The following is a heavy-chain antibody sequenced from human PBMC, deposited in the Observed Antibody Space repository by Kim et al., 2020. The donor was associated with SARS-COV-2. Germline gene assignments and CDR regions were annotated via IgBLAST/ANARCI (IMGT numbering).Heavy chain of an antibody. Sequence: SETLSLTCAVYGGSFSGYYWSWIRQPPGKGLEWIGEINHSGSTNYNPSLKGRVTISVDTSKNQFSLKLSSVTAADTAVYYCARGGILTISHSFDYWGQGTLVTVSS. D-gene: IGHD2-15*01. V-gene: IGHV4-34*01. CDR3: ARGGILTISHSFDY. CDR1: GGSFSGYY. CDR2: INHSGST. J-gene: IGHJ4*02.